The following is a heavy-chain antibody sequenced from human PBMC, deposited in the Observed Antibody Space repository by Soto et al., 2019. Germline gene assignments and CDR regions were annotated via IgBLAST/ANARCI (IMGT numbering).Heavy chain of an antibody. CDR2: IFYSGST. J-gene: IGHJ5*02. V-gene: IGHV4-59*01. CDR3: AKDSGYNYGYFRWFDP. CDR1: GGSIINYY. Sequence: SETLSLTCTFSGGSIINYYWIWIRQPPGRGLEWIGHIFYSGSTNYNPALKSRVTISVDTSKSQFSLKLSSVTAADTAVYYCAKDSGYNYGYFRWFDPWGQGTLVTVSS. D-gene: IGHD5-18*01.